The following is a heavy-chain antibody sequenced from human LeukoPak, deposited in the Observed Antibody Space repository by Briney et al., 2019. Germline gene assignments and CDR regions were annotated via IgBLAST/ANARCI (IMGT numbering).Heavy chain of an antibody. D-gene: IGHD3-10*01. CDR3: ARDWVAGVPFDAFDI. CDR2: IKEDGSEK. Sequence: GGPLRLSCAPSGFTLSSYWMSWVRQAPGKGLEWVANIKEDGSEKYYVDSVKGRFTISRDNAKNSLYLHMNSLTAEDTAMYYCARDWVAGVPFDAFDIWGQGTMVSVSS. V-gene: IGHV3-7*03. CDR1: GFTLSSYW. J-gene: IGHJ3*02.